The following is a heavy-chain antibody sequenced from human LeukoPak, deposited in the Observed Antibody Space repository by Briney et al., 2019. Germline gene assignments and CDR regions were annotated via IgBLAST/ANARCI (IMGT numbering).Heavy chain of an antibody. CDR3: ARDGTKVYDFWSGYYNPGDY. D-gene: IGHD3-3*01. Sequence: ASVKVSCKASGYTFTGYYMHWVRQAPGQGLEWMGWINPNSGGTNYAQKFQGRVTMTRDTSISTAYMELSRLRSDDTAVYYCARDGTKVYDFWSGYYNPGDYWGQGTLVTVSS. J-gene: IGHJ4*02. CDR2: INPNSGGT. V-gene: IGHV1-2*02. CDR1: GYTFTGYY.